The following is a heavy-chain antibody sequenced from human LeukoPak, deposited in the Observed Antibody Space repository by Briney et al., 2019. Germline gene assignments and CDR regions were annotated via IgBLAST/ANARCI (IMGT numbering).Heavy chain of an antibody. CDR2: INHSGST. CDR1: GGSFSGYY. D-gene: IGHD1-26*01. V-gene: IGHV4-34*01. J-gene: IGHJ4*02. CDR3: AAQGVGSYYSFDY. Sequence: SETLSLTCAVSGGSFSGYYWSWIRQPPGKGLEWIGEINHSGSTNYNPSLKSRVTISVDTSKNQFSLKLSSVTAADTAVYYCAAQGVGSYYSFDYWGQGTLVTVSS.